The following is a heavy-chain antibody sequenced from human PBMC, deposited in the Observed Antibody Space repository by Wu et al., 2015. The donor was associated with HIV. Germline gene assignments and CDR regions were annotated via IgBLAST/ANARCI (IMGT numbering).Heavy chain of an antibody. CDR3: ARVGVVPAAQGGAFDI. Sequence: QVQLVQSGAEVKKPGSSVKVSCKASGGTFSSYAISWVRQAPGQGLEWMGGIIPIFGTANYAQKFQGRVTITADESTSTAYMELSSLRSEDTAVYYCARVGVVPAAQGGAFDIWGQGDNGRRLF. CDR1: GGTFSSYA. J-gene: IGHJ3*02. D-gene: IGHD2-2*01. CDR2: IIPIFGTA. V-gene: IGHV1-69*12.